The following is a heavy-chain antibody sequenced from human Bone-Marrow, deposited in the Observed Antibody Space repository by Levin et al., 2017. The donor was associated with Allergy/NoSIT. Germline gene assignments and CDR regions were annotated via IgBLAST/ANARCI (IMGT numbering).Heavy chain of an antibody. Sequence: SQTLSLTCSVSGGSVVSASYYWSWIRQPPGKGLEWIGYIYYSGSTNYNPSLKSRVSMSVDTSKSQFSLKLTSVTAADTAVYYSATEYGNPSMFDFWGQGTLVTVSS. J-gene: IGHJ4*02. CDR2: IYYSGST. CDR1: GGSVVSASYY. V-gene: IGHV4-61*01. CDR3: ATEYGNPSMFDF. D-gene: IGHD4-11*01.